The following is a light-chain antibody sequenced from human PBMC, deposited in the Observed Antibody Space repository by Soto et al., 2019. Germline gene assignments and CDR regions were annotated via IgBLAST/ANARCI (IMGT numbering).Light chain of an antibody. CDR1: QSISSW. V-gene: IGKV1-5*01. CDR3: QQDNSYPWT. J-gene: IGKJ1*01. Sequence: DIQMTQSPSTLSASVGDRVTITCRASQSISSWVAWYQQKPGKAPKLLIYDASSLESGVPSRFSGSGSGTEFTLTISSLQPDDFATYYCQQDNSYPWTFGQGTKVEIK. CDR2: DAS.